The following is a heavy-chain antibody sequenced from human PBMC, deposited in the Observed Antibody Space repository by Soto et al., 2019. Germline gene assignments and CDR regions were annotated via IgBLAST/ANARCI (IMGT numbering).Heavy chain of an antibody. V-gene: IGHV3-21*01. CDR1: GLAFSSYS. J-gene: IGHJ4*02. D-gene: IGHD2-2*01. CDR2: ISGSGGYI. CDR3: ATGCRAKTPPY. Sequence: GGSLRLSCAVSGLAFSSYSMNWVRQAPGKGLEWVSSISGSGGYIYYADSVKGRFTISRDNVRNSVSLQMNNLRAEDTAMYYCATGCRAKTPPYWGLGTLVTVSS.